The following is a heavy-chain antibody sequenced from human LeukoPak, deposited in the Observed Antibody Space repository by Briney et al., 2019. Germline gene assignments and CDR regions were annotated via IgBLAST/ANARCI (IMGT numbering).Heavy chain of an antibody. Sequence: GSVKVSCKASGYTFTSFGISWVRQAPGQGLEWMGWISADNGNTNYAQKLQCRVTMTTDTSPSTDYMELRSLRSDDTAVYYCARDTVAPYYDFWRGPDDAFDIWGQGTMVTVSS. CDR1: GYTFTSFG. J-gene: IGHJ3*02. D-gene: IGHD3-3*01. CDR3: ARDTVAPYYDFWRGPDDAFDI. CDR2: ISADNGNT. V-gene: IGHV1-18*01.